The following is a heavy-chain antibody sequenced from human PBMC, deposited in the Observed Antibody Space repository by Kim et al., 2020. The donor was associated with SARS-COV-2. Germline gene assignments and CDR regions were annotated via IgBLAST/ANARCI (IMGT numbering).Heavy chain of an antibody. CDR3: ARWDGNCSGGSCYSLDAFDI. CDR2: ISSSSSYT. J-gene: IGHJ3*02. D-gene: IGHD2-15*01. V-gene: IGHV3-11*03. Sequence: GGSLRLSCAASGFTFSDYYMSWIRQAPGKGLEWVSYISSSSSYTNYADSVKGRFTISRDNAKNSLYLQMNSLRAEDTAVYYCARWDGNCSGGSCYSLDAFDIWGQGTMVTVSS. CDR1: GFTFSDYY.